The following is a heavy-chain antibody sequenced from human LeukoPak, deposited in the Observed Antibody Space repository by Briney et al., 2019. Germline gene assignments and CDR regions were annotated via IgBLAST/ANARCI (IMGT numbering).Heavy chain of an antibody. D-gene: IGHD2-21*01. Sequence: SETLSLTCTVSGGSIGSSSYYWGWIRQPPGKGLEWIGSIYYSGSTYYNPSLKSRVTISVDTSKNQFSLKLSSVTAADTAVYYCARLYDAGTYCGGDCYLSAPWGQGTLVTVSS. V-gene: IGHV4-39*01. J-gene: IGHJ5*02. CDR1: GGSIGSSSYY. CDR3: ARLYDAGTYCGGDCYLSAP. CDR2: IYYSGST.